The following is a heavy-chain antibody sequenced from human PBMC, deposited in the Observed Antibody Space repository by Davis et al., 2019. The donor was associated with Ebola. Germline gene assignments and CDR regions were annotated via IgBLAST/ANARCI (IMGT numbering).Heavy chain of an antibody. CDR3: ARVRPDEGIDY. CDR1: GGSISSYY. V-gene: IGHV4-59*01. Sequence: MPSETLSLTCTVSGGSISSYYWSWIRQPPGKGLEWIGYIDYSGSTSYNPSLKSRVTISVDTSKNQFSLKLSSVTAADTAVYYCARVRPDEGIDYWGQGTLVTVSS. D-gene: IGHD3-16*01. CDR2: IDYSGST. J-gene: IGHJ4*02.